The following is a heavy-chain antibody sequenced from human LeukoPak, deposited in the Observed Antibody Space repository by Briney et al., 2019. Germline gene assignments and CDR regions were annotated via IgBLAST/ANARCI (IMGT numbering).Heavy chain of an antibody. CDR3: AKDYGDYSLA. J-gene: IGHJ5*02. Sequence: SETLSLTCTVSGDSISSSTYYWGWIRQPPGKGLEWIGSIYHSGSPYYNSSLTSRVTISVDTSKNQFSLKLSSVTAADTAMYYCAKDYGDYSLAWGQGTLVTVSS. D-gene: IGHD4-17*01. CDR1: GDSISSSTYY. CDR2: IYHSGSP. V-gene: IGHV4-39*02.